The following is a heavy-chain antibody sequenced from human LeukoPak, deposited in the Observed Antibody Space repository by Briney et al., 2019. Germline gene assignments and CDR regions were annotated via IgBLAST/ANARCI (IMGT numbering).Heavy chain of an antibody. CDR1: GGSISSSNYY. D-gene: IGHD3-10*01. CDR2: IFYSGST. Sequence: ASETLSLTCTVSGGSISSSNYYWGWVRQPPGKGLEWIGNIFYSGSTYYNPSLKSRVTISVDTSKNQFSLKLSSVTAADTAVYYCARVLTTMVRGVISYYFDYWGQGTLVTVSS. V-gene: IGHV4-39*07. CDR3: ARVLTTMVRGVISYYFDY. J-gene: IGHJ4*02.